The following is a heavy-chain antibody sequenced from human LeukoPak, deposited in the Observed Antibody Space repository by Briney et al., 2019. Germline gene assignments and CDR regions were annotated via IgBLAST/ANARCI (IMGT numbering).Heavy chain of an antibody. Sequence: SETLSLTCTVSGGSISSYYWSWIRQPPGKGLEWIGYIYYRGSTNYNPSLKSRVTISVDTSKNQFSLKLSSVTAADTAVYYCARDTSSSRLGYYMDVWGKGTTVTVSS. CDR2: IYYRGST. CDR1: GGSISSYY. V-gene: IGHV4-59*01. D-gene: IGHD6-6*01. CDR3: ARDTSSSRLGYYMDV. J-gene: IGHJ6*03.